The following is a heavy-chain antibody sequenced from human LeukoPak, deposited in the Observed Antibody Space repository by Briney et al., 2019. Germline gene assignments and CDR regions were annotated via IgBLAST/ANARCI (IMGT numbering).Heavy chain of an antibody. CDR3: ARGGAARLHFQN. CDR2: IYHSGST. CDR1: GGSVSTYY. D-gene: IGHD6-6*01. J-gene: IGHJ1*01. Sequence: SETLSLTYTVSGGSVSTYYWNWIRQPPGKGLEWIGYIYHSGSTNYNPSLQSRVTISVDTSKNQFSLNLNSVTAADTAVYYCARGGAARLHFQNWGQGTLVTVSS. V-gene: IGHV4-59*02.